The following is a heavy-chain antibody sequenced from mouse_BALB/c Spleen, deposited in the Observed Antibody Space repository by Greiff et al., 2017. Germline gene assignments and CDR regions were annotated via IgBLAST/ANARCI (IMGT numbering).Heavy chain of an antibody. CDR3: SGPCGKPAWLAY. J-gene: IGHJ3*01. Sequence: EVMLVESGGDLVKPGGSLKLSCAASGFTFSSYGMSWVRQTPDKRLEWVATISSGGSDTYYPDSVKGRFTISRDNATNTQYLQMSSLKSEDTAVYYCSGPCGKPAWLAYWGQGTLVTVSA. V-gene: IGHV5-6*01. CDR1: GFTFSSYG. CDR2: ISSGGSDT. D-gene: IGHD4-1*01.